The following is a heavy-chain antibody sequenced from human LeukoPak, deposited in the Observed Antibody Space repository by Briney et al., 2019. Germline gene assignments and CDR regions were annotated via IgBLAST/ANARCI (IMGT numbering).Heavy chain of an antibody. CDR3: ARLQDIVVVPAAHYGMDV. D-gene: IGHD2-2*01. J-gene: IGHJ6*04. V-gene: IGHV4-4*02. Sequence: SETLSLTCAVSGGSISSSNWWSWVRQPPGKGLEWIGEIYHSGSTNYNLSLKSRVTISVDKSKNQFSLKLSSVTAADTAVYYCARLQDIVVVPAAHYGMDVWGKGTTVTVSS. CDR1: GGSISSSNW. CDR2: IYHSGST.